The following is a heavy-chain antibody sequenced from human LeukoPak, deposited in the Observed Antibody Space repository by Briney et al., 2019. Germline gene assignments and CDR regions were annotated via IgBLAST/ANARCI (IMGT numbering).Heavy chain of an antibody. V-gene: IGHV1-18*01. CDR1: GYTFTSYG. CDR3: ARSGYSYGTYYYYMDV. CDR2: ISAYNGNT. Sequence: ASVKVSCKASGYTFTSYGISWVRQAPGQGLEWMGWISAYNGNTNYAQKLQGRVTMTTDTSTSTAYMELRSLRSDDTAVYYCARSGYSYGTYYYYMDVWGKGTTVTISS. D-gene: IGHD5-18*01. J-gene: IGHJ6*03.